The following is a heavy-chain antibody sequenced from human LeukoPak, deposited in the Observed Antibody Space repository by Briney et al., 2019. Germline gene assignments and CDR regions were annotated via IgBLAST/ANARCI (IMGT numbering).Heavy chain of an antibody. CDR1: GGSISSGSYY. CDR2: IHTSGST. CDR3: ARGVINRVAGYYFDY. Sequence: SQTLSLTCTVSGGSISSGSYYWSWIRQPAGKGLEWIGRIHTSGSTNYNPSLKSRVTISVDTSKNQFSLKLSSVTAADTAVYYCARGVINRVAGYYFDYWGQGTLVTVSS. J-gene: IGHJ4*02. D-gene: IGHD6-19*01. V-gene: IGHV4-61*02.